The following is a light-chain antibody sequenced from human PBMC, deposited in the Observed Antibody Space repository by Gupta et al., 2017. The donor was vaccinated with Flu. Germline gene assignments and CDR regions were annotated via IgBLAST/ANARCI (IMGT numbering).Light chain of an antibody. CDR3: YAAADNNLV. CDR2: KDT. J-gene: IGLJ2*01. Sequence: SYALTQPSSLSVSLGQTAWITCPGAVLPQKYDRWFQQKPGQAPVLVIYKDTERTSGIPERFSGSSSGTTVTLTISGTQVEDEADYYCYAAADNNLVFGGGTKLTVL. V-gene: IGLV3-27*01. CDR1: VLPQKY.